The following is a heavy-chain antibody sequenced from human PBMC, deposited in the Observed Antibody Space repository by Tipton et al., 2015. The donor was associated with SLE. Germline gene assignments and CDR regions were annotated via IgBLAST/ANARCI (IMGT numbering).Heavy chain of an antibody. D-gene: IGHD3-10*01. CDR1: GYTFTSYD. Sequence: QSGAEVKKPGASVKVSCKASGYTFTSYDINWVRQATGQGLEWMGWMNPNSGNTGYAQKFQGRVTITRNASITTAYMELSSLRSGDTAVYYCARGIRKSSMVQGVSQYYFDYWGQGTLVTVSS. V-gene: IGHV1-8*03. J-gene: IGHJ4*02. CDR3: ARGIRKSSMVQGVSQYYFDY. CDR2: MNPNSGNT.